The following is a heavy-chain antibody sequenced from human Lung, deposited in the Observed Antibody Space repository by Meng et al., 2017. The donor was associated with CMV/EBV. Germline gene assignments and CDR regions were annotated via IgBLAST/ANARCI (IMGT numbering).Heavy chain of an antibody. Sequence: SETLSLTCTVSGGSISSYYWSWIRQPPGKGLEWIGYIYYSGSTNYNPSLKSRVTISVDTSKNQFSLKLSSVTAADTAVYYCARDGCLGYFDYWGQGTLVTVSS. CDR3: ARDGCLGYFDY. J-gene: IGHJ4*02. CDR1: GGSISSYY. V-gene: IGHV4-59*01. D-gene: IGHD2-15*01. CDR2: IYYSGST.